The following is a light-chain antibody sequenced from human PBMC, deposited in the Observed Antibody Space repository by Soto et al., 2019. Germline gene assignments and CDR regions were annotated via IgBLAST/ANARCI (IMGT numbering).Light chain of an antibody. J-gene: IGKJ1*01. CDR3: QHYNSYSGA. Sequence: DIQMTQSPSTLSGSVGDRVTITCRASQTISSWLAWYQQKPGKAPKLLIYKASTLKSGVPSRFSGSGSGTEFTLTISSLQTDEFATYYCQHYNSYSGAFGQGTKVEL. CDR1: QTISSW. CDR2: KAS. V-gene: IGKV1-5*03.